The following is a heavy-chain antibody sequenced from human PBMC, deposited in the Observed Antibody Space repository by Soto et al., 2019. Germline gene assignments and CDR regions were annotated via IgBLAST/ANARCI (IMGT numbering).Heavy chain of an antibody. V-gene: IGHV4-39*01. J-gene: IGHJ3*02. CDR2: VSNTGNT. CDR3: ARCRFYSSTWYTAFDI. Sequence: QLQLQESGPGLVKPSETLSLTCSVSGGSIRGGYYWGWVRQPPVKGLEWIGCVSNTGNTYQSPSLKSRMIISADTPNNQFSLRLSSVTAEDTAVYYCARCRFYSSTWYTAFDIWGHGTAVTVPS. D-gene: IGHD6-13*01. CDR1: GGSIRGGYY.